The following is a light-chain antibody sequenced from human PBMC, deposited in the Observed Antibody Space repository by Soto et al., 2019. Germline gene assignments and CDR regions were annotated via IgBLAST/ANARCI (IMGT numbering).Light chain of an antibody. V-gene: IGLV2-23*01. J-gene: IGLJ2*01. CDR2: EGS. CDR1: SSDVGSYNL. Sequence: QSALTQPASVSGSPGQSITISCTGTSSDVGSYNLVSWYQQHTGTAPKLMIYEGSKRPSGVSNRFSGSKSGNTASLTISGLQAEDEADYYCCSYAGSSTLVVFGGGTKLTVL. CDR3: CSYAGSSTLVV.